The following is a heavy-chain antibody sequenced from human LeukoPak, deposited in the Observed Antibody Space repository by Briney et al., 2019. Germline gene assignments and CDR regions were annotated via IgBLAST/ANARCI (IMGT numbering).Heavy chain of an antibody. J-gene: IGHJ6*03. V-gene: IGHV1-69*05. CDR1: GGTFSSYA. D-gene: IGHD3-10*01. CDR2: IIPIFGTA. Sequence: SVKVSCKASGGTFSSYAISWVRQAPGQGLEWMGGIIPIFGTANYAQKFQGRVTITTDESASTAYMELSSLRSEDTAVYYCARGYYGSGSYYHHYYYYMDVWGKGTTVTVSS. CDR3: ARGYYGSGSYYHHYYYYMDV.